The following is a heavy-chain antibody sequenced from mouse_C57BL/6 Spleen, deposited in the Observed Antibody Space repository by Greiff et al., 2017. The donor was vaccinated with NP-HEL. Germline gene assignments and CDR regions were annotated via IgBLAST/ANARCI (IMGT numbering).Heavy chain of an antibody. J-gene: IGHJ1*03. CDR1: GFTFTDYY. Sequence: EVKLQESGGGLVQPGGSLSLSCAASGFTFTDYYMSWVRQPPGKALEWLGFIRNKANGYTTEYSASVKGRFTISRDNSQSILYLQMNALRAEDSATYYCARSPSYYYGGSHNWYFDVWGTGTTVTVSS. D-gene: IGHD1-1*01. CDR2: IRNKANGYTT. CDR3: ARSPSYYYGGSHNWYFDV. V-gene: IGHV7-3*01.